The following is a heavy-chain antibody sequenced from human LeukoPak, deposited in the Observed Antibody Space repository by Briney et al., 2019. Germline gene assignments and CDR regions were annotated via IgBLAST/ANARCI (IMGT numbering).Heavy chain of an antibody. CDR3: ARVLYILRYFDY. CDR1: GFIVSSNY. Sequence: GGSLRLSCAASGFIVSSNYMSWVRQAPGKGLEWVSVDSVKGRFTISRDNSKNTLYLQTNSLRAEDTAVYYCARVLYILRYFDYWGKGTTVTISS. D-gene: IGHD3-9*01. V-gene: IGHV3-53*01. J-gene: IGHJ6*04.